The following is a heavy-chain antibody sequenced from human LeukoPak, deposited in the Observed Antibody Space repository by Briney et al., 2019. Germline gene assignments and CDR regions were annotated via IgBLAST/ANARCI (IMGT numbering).Heavy chain of an antibody. D-gene: IGHD3-16*01. V-gene: IGHV1-18*01. CDR2: ISAYNGNT. J-gene: IGHJ4*02. CDR1: GYTFTSYG. Sequence: ASVKVSCKASGYTFTSYGISWVRQAPGQGLEWMGRISAYNGNTNYAQKLQGRVTMTTDTSTSTAYMELRSLRSDDTAVYYCARDYRVSWGTTDYFDYWGQGTLVTVSS. CDR3: ARDYRVSWGTTDYFDY.